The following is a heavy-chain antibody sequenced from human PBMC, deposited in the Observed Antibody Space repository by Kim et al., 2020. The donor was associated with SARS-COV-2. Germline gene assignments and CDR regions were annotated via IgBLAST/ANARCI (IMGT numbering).Heavy chain of an antibody. CDR1: GFTFSSYA. CDR2: ISGSGGST. V-gene: IGHV3-23*01. CDR3: AKGRPGSGWYKRGYVDY. D-gene: IGHD6-19*01. Sequence: GGSLRLSCAASGFTFSSYAMSWVRQAPGKGLEWVSAISGSGGSTYYADSVKGRFTISRDNSKNTLYLQMNSLRAEDTAVYYCAKGRPGSGWYKRGYVDYWGQGTLVTVSS. J-gene: IGHJ4*02.